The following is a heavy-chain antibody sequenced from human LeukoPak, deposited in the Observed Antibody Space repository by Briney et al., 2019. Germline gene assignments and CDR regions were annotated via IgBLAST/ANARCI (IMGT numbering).Heavy chain of an antibody. V-gene: IGHV4-59*01. Sequence: PSETLSLTCTVSGGSISSYYWSWIRQPPGKGLEWIGYIYYSGSTNYNPSLKSRVTISVDTSKNQFSLKLSSVTAADTAVYYCASGTTVTTFEAHWLFDLWGRGTLVTVSS. D-gene: IGHD4-17*01. CDR1: GGSISSYY. J-gene: IGHJ2*01. CDR3: ASGTTVTTFEAHWLFDL. CDR2: IYYSGST.